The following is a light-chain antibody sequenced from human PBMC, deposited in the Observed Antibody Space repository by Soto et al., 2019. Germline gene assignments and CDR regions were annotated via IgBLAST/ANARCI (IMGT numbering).Light chain of an antibody. CDR1: SSDVGGHNY. CDR3: SSYTSSTTLDVV. V-gene: IGLV2-14*01. J-gene: IGLJ2*01. Sequence: QCALTQPASVFGSPGQSITISCTRTSSDVGGHNYVSWYQQHPGTAPKLMIYEVTNRPSGVSNRFSGSKSGNTASLTISGLQAEDEADYYCSSYTSSTTLDVVFGGGTKLTV. CDR2: EVT.